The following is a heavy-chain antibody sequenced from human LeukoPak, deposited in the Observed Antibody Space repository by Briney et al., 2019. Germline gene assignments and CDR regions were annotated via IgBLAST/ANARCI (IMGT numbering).Heavy chain of an antibody. V-gene: IGHV3-53*01. CDR1: GFTFDDYA. D-gene: IGHD5-18*01. CDR2: IYSGGST. CDR3: ARSNSPPYYFDY. Sequence: GGSLRLSCAASGFTFDDYAMHWVRQAPGKGLEWVSVIYSGGSTYYADSVKGRFTISRDNSKNTLYLQMNSLRAEDTAVYYCARSNSPPYYFDYWGQGTLVTVSS. J-gene: IGHJ4*02.